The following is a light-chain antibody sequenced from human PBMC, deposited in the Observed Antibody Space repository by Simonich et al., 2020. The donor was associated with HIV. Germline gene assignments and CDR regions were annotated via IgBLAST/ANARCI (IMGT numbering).Light chain of an antibody. Sequence: QSALTQPASVSGSPGQSITISCTGTSSDVGAYNYVSWYQQHPGKAPNLMIYDVTKRPSGVSNRFSGSKSGNTASLTISGLQADDEADYYCSSYTSSSTWVFGGGTKLTVL. CDR3: SSYTSSSTWV. J-gene: IGLJ3*02. CDR2: DVT. CDR1: SSDVGAYNY. V-gene: IGLV2-14*01.